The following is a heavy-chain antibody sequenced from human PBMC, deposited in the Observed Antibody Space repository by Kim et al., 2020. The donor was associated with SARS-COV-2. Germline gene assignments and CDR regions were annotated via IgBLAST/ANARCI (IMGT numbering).Heavy chain of an antibody. CDR2: IYYSGST. D-gene: IGHD3-22*01. CDR1: GGSISSSSYY. V-gene: IGHV4-39*02. Sequence: SETLSLTCTVSGGSISSSSYYWGWIRQPPGKGLEWIGSIYYSGSTYYNPSLKSRVTISVDTSKNQFSLKLSSVTAADTAVYYCARDYYDSSAPWWAYGMDVWGQGTTVTVSS. J-gene: IGHJ6*02. CDR3: ARDYYDSSAPWWAYGMDV.